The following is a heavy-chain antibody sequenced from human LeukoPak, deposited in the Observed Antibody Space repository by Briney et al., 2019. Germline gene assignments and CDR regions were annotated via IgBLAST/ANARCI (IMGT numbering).Heavy chain of an antibody. J-gene: IGHJ5*02. Sequence: PGGSLILSCAASGFTFSSNWMSWVRQAPGKGLEWVANIKHDGREKYSLDSVKGRFTIPRDNAKNSLYLEMNSLRVEDTAVYYCARHQNTWFDPWGQGTLVTVTS. CDR1: GFTFSSNW. V-gene: IGHV3-7*01. CDR2: IKHDGREK. CDR3: ARHQNTWFDP.